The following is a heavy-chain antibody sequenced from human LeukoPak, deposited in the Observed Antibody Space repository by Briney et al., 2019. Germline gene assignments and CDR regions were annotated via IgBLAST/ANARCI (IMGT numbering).Heavy chain of an antibody. D-gene: IGHD5-18*01. Sequence: ASVKVSCKASGNIFTGYTMNWVRQAPGQGLEWMGRINPNSGGTNYAQKFQGRVTMTRDTSISTAYMELSRLRSDDTAVYYCARDRPLDTATYRGLVNWGQGTLVTVSS. J-gene: IGHJ4*02. CDR2: INPNSGGT. CDR1: GNIFTGYT. V-gene: IGHV1-2*06. CDR3: ARDRPLDTATYRGLVN.